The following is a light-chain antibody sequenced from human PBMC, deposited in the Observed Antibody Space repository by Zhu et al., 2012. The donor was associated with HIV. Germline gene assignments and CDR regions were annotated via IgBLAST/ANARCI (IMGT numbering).Light chain of an antibody. V-gene: IGKV3-15*01. Sequence: ETVMTQSPATLSVSPGERATLSCRASQSVSSNLAWYQKKPGQAPRLLIYGASTRPPGIPARFSGSGSGTEFTLTISSLQSEDFAVYYCHQYNNWPLWTFGQRTKVE. CDR1: QSVSSN. J-gene: IGKJ1*01. CDR2: GAS. CDR3: HQYNNWPLWT.